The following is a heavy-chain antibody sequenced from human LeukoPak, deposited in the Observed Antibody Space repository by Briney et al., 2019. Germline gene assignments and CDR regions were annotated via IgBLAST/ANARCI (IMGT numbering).Heavy chain of an antibody. V-gene: IGHV5-51*01. CDR3: ARGTVTTDYFDY. CDR1: GYSFTSYW. CDR2: IYPGDSDT. J-gene: IGHJ4*02. Sequence: PGESLQISCKGSGYSFTSYWIGWVRQMPGKGLEWMGIIYPGDSDTRYSPSFLGQVTISADKSISTAYLQWSRLKASDTAIYYCARGTVTTDYFDYWGQGTLVTVSS. D-gene: IGHD4-17*01.